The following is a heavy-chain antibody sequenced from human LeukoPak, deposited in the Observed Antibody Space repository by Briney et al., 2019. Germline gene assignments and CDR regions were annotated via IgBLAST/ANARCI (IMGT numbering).Heavy chain of an antibody. CDR2: ISSSSSYI. D-gene: IGHD1-26*01. V-gene: IGHV3-21*01. CDR3: ARDRVVGARFDY. Sequence: GGSLRLSCAASGFTFSSYSMNWVRQAPGKGLEWVSSISSSSSYIYYADSVKGRFTISRDNAKNSLYLQMNSLRAEDTAVYYCARDRVVGARFDYWGQGTLVTVSS. CDR1: GFTFSSYS. J-gene: IGHJ4*02.